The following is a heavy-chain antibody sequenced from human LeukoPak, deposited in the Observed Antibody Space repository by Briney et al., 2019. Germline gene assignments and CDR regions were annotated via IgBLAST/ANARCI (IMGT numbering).Heavy chain of an antibody. CDR2: IKQDGSEK. CDR1: GFTFSRYW. Sequence: GGSLRLSCAASGFTFSRYWMSWVRQAPGKGLEWVANIKQDGSEKYYVDSVKGRFTISRDNAKNSLYLQMNSLRAEDTAVYYCGGVIKTSYYYYGMDVWGQGTTVTVFS. D-gene: IGHD3-10*01. V-gene: IGHV3-7*01. J-gene: IGHJ6*02. CDR3: GGVIKTSYYYYGMDV.